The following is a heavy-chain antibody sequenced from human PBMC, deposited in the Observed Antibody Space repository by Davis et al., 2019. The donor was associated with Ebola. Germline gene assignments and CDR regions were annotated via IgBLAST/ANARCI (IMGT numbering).Heavy chain of an antibody. CDR1: GFTFSSYP. CDR2: ISDNGGTT. V-gene: IGHV3-64*05. D-gene: IGHD7-27*01. Sequence: GGSLRLSCSASGFTFSSYPMHWVRQAPGKGLEYVSGISDNGGTTLYAESVKGRFSISRDNSENTLYVRMSSLRGEDTAVYYCVKADLRNWGHFDNWGQGTLVTVSS. CDR3: VKADLRNWGHFDN. J-gene: IGHJ4*02.